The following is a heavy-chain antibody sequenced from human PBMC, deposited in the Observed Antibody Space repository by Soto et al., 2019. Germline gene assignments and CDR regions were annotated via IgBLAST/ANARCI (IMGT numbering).Heavy chain of an antibody. CDR2: IYYSGIT. D-gene: IGHD2-8*01. Sequence: QLQLQESGPGLVKPSETLSLTCTVSGGSISSSSYYWGWIRQPPGKGLEWIGSIYYSGITYYHPSLKNRVTISVDTSKNQFSLKLSSVTAADTAVYYCARQGDIVYAKAWFDPWGQGTLVTVSS. CDR3: ARQGDIVYAKAWFDP. V-gene: IGHV4-39*01. J-gene: IGHJ5*02. CDR1: GGSISSSSYY.